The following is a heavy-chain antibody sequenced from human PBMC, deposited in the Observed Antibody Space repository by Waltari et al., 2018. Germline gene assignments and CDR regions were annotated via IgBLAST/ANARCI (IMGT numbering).Heavy chain of an antibody. Sequence: QVQLVQSGAEVKKPGASVKVSCKASGYTFTSYDINWVRQATGQGLEWMGWMNPNSGNTGYAQKFQGRVNMTRNTSISTAYMELSSLRSEDTAVYYCARGQGPYCSGGSCYSGEDYWGQGTLVTVSS. CDR2: MNPNSGNT. CDR1: GYTFTSYD. CDR3: ARGQGPYCSGGSCYSGEDY. D-gene: IGHD2-15*01. V-gene: IGHV1-8*01. J-gene: IGHJ4*02.